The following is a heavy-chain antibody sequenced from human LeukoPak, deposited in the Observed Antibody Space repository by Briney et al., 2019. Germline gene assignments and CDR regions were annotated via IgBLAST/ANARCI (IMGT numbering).Heavy chain of an antibody. CDR3: ARVSRKMGNY. J-gene: IGHJ4*02. Sequence: GGSLRLSCAASGFTLSSYWMSWVRQAPGKGLEWVANIKQDGSEKYYVDSVKGRFTISRDNAKNSLYLQMNSLRAEDTAVYYCARVSRKMGNYWGQGTLVTVSS. D-gene: IGHD5-24*01. CDR1: GFTLSSYW. V-gene: IGHV3-7*01. CDR2: IKQDGSEK.